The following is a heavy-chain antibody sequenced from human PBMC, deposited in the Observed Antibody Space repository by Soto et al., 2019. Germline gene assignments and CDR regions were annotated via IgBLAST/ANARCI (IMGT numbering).Heavy chain of an antibody. D-gene: IGHD3-10*01. J-gene: IGHJ4*02. Sequence: ELQLVESGGGLIKQGGSLRISCSSSGFTFSDYAMSWFRQAPGEGLEWVGFTRYTAYEGATEYAACLRGRVDDSRDDSKGIVYLQITGRKAEDTGVYYCARVGRDGHAAGFLAFWGKGTLVSVSS. CDR1: GFTFSDYA. CDR3: ARVGRDGHAAGFLAF. CDR2: TRYTAYEGAT. V-gene: IGHV3-49*05.